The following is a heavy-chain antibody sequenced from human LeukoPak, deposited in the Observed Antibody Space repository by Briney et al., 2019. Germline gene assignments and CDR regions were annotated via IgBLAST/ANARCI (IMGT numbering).Heavy chain of an antibody. CDR1: GFTVSSNY. CDR2: IYSGGST. V-gene: IGHV3-53*01. J-gene: IGHJ4*02. CDR3: ARVGLGEPAAEYYFDY. D-gene: IGHD2-2*01. Sequence: EGSLRLSCAASGFTVSSNYMSWVRQAPGKGLEWVSVIYSGGSTYYADFVKGRFTISRDKSKNTLFLQMNSLRADDTAIYYCARVGLGEPAAEYYFDYWGQGTLVTVSS.